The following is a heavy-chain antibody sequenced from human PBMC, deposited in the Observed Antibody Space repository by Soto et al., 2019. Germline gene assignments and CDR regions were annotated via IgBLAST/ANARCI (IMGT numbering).Heavy chain of an antibody. D-gene: IGHD6-19*01. Sequence: GASVKVSCKASGYTFTNYGISWVRQAPGQGLEWMGWINGYNGNTNYAQKLQGRVTMTTDPSTSTAYMELRSLRSDDTAVYYCARVRSSGWYFDYWGQGTLVTVSS. CDR3: ARVRSSGWYFDY. V-gene: IGHV1-18*01. CDR2: INGYNGNT. CDR1: GYTFTNYG. J-gene: IGHJ4*02.